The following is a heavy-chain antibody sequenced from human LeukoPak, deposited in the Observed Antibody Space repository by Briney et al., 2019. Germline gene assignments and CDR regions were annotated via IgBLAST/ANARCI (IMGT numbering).Heavy chain of an antibody. D-gene: IGHD3-22*01. J-gene: IGHJ3*02. V-gene: IGHV1-69*05. CDR3: ASRPYYYDSSGYYGDDAFDI. CDR2: IIPIIGTA. CDR1: GGTFSSYA. Sequence: GSPVRLSCKASGGTFSSYAISWVRQAPGQGLEWMGGIIPIIGTANYAQKFQGRVTITTDESTSTAYMELSSLRSEDTAVYYCASRPYYYDSSGYYGDDAFDIWGQGGMGTVSS.